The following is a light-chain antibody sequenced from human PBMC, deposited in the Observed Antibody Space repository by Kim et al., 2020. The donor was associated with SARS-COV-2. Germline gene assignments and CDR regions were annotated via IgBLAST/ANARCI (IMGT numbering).Light chain of an antibody. V-gene: IGLV3-21*01. Sequence: APGKTARLTCGGNNIGSKGVHWYQQRPGQAPVLVIYYDSDRPSGIPERFSGSNSGNTATLTINRVEAGDEADYYCQVWESTTDHWVFGGGTQLTVL. CDR1: NIGSKG. CDR3: QVWESTTDHWV. J-gene: IGLJ3*02. CDR2: YDS.